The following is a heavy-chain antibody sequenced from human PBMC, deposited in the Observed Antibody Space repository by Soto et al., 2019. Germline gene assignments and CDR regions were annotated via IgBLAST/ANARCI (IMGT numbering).Heavy chain of an antibody. CDR2: VGTGGTA. Sequence: GGSLRLSCAASGFTFSSYAMSWVRQAPGKGLEWVSAVGTGGTAYYADSVKGRFTISRDNSKNTLYLQMNSLRAEDTAVYYCVLDIPAAGTRYFQHWGKGTLVTVSS. V-gene: IGHV3-23*01. CDR1: GFTFSSYA. J-gene: IGHJ1*01. D-gene: IGHD6-13*01. CDR3: VLDIPAAGTRYFQH.